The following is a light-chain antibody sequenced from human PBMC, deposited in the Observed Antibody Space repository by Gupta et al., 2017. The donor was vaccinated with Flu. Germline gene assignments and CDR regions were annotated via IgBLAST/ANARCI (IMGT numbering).Light chain of an antibody. CDR3: QQSNSFPRS. CDR1: DDGNTY. V-gene: IGKV1D-8*01. CDR2: AAS. J-gene: IGKJ1*01. Sequence: PSLGSASTIYCMTSSSRMNDDGNTYLDWYQQNPGKPPQLLIYAASNRFSGVPDRFSGSGSGTDFTLTISCLQAEDFATYYCQQSNSFPRSFGQGTKVEIK.